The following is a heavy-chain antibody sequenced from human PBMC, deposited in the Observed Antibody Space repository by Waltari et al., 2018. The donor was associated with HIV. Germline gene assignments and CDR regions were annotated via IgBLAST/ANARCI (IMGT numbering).Heavy chain of an antibody. CDR2: ISTSSRYI. V-gene: IGHV3-21*01. CDR1: GFTFSSCS. D-gene: IGHD2-8*01. CDR3: AREGFCSNGVCSHYYGMDV. Sequence: EVQLVESGGGLVKPGGSLRPSCAASGFTFSSCSMNWVRQAPGKGLGWVSSISTSSRYIYYADSLKGRFTISRDNAKNSLYLQMNSLRAEDTAVYYCAREGFCSNGVCSHYYGMDVWGQGTTVTVSS. J-gene: IGHJ6*02.